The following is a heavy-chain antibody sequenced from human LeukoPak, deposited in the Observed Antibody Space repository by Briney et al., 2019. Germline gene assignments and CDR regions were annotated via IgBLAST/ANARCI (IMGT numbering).Heavy chain of an antibody. CDR2: INHSGST. CDR3: ARGYSSTSLEQNYYYYGMDV. D-gene: IGHD2-2*01. V-gene: IGHV4-34*01. J-gene: IGHJ6*02. Sequence: SETLSLTCAVYGGSFSGYYWSWIRQPPGKGLEWIGEINHSGSTNYNPSLKSRVTISVDTSKNQFSLKLSSVTAADTAVYYCARGYSSTSLEQNYYYYGMDVWAKGPRSPSP. CDR1: GGSFSGYY.